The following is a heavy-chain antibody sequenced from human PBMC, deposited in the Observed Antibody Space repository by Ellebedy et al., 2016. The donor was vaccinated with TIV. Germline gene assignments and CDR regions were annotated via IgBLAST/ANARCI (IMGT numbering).Heavy chain of an antibody. CDR1: GLTVSEAW. CDR2: ITSESSGGAR. V-gene: IGHV3-15*01. CDR3: ATGWAFDF. J-gene: IGHJ3*01. Sequence: GESLKISCVASGLTVSEAWMAWVRQAPGKGLEWLGQITSESSGGARAYAASVKDRFSISRDGSSHTVYLEMNSLKVEDTAVYFCATGWAFDFWGQGTVVSVSS.